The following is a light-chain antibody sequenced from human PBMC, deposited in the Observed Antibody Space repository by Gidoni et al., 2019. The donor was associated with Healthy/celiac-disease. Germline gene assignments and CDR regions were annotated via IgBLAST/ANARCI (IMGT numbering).Light chain of an antibody. CDR1: QRVSSN. V-gene: IGKV3-15*01. CDR2: GAS. J-gene: IGKJ2*01. CDR3: QQYNNWPPYT. Sequence: EIVMTQSPATLSVSPGERATLSCRASQRVSSNVAWYQQKPGQAPRLLSYGASTRATGIPARFSGRGSGTEFPLTIRSLQSEDFAVYYCQQYNNWPPYTFGQGTQLEIK.